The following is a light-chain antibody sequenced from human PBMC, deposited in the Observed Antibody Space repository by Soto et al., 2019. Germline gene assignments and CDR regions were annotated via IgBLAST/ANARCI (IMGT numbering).Light chain of an antibody. CDR2: RNN. V-gene: IGLV1-47*01. J-gene: IGLJ3*02. CDR3: AAWDDRLSGPV. Sequence: QSVLTQPPSASGTPGQRVTISCSGSSSNIGDNLVYWYQQLPGAAPKLLVYRNNQRPSGVADRFSGSKSGTSASLAISGLRSEDEADYYCAAWDDRLSGPVVGGGTKLTVL. CDR1: SSNIGDNL.